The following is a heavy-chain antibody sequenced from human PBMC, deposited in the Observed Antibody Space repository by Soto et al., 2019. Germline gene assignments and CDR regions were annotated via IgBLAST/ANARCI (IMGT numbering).Heavy chain of an antibody. D-gene: IGHD5-12*01. Sequence: GGSLRLSCAASGFTFSSYGMHWVRQAPGKGLEWVAVIWYDGSNKYYADSVKGRFTISRDNSKNTLYLQMNSLRAEDTAVYYCARDPGQRSYSGYENFDYWGQGTLVTVSS. CDR3: ARDPGQRSYSGYENFDY. V-gene: IGHV3-33*01. CDR1: GFTFSSYG. CDR2: IWYDGSNK. J-gene: IGHJ4*02.